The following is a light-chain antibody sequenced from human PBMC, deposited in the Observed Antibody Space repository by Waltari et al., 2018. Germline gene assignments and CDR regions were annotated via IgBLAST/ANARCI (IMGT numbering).Light chain of an antibody. CDR1: SSDVGRYNL. CDR3: CSYAGSATPYV. Sequence: TGTSSDVGRYNLVSWYQQHPGKAPKLMIFEVTKRPSGVSNRFSGSTSGNTASLTISGLQAEDEADYYCCSYAGSATPYVFGTGTKVTVL. V-gene: IGLV2-23*02. CDR2: EVT. J-gene: IGLJ1*01.